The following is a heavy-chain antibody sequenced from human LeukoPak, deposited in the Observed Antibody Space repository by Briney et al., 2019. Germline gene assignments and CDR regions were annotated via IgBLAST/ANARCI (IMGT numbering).Heavy chain of an antibody. Sequence: SETLSLTCTVSGGSFSSGSYYWSWIRQPPGKGLEWIGYIYYSGSTNYNPSLKSRVTISVDTSKNQFSLKLSSVTAADTAVYYCARERGYYGSGSHNDAFDIWGQGTMVTVSS. CDR1: GGSFSSGSYY. D-gene: IGHD3-10*01. V-gene: IGHV4-61*01. CDR2: IYYSGST. J-gene: IGHJ3*02. CDR3: ARERGYYGSGSHNDAFDI.